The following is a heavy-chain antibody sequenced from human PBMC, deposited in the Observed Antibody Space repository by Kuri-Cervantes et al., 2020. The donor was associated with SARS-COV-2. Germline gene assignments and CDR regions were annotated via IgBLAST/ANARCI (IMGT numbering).Heavy chain of an antibody. CDR2: ISSSSSTI. CDR1: GFTFSSYS. V-gene: IGHV3-48*01. Sequence: GGSLRLSCAASGFTFSSYSMNWVRQAPGKGLEWVSYISSSSSTIYYADSVKGRFTISRDNAKNSLYLQMNSLRAEDTAVYYCARVSRITIFGVVIVNEYFQHWGQGTLVTVSS. D-gene: IGHD3-3*01. J-gene: IGHJ1*01. CDR3: ARVSRITIFGVVIVNEYFQH.